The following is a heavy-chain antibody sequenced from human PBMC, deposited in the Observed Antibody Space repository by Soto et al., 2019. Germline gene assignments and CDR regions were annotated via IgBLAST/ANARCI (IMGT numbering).Heavy chain of an antibody. CDR3: TRHLGYCSGGSCYGMDV. CDR2: IRSKANSYAT. Sequence: LRLSCAASGFTFSGSAMYWVRQASGKGLEWVGRIRSKANSYATAYAASAKGRFTISRDDSKNTAYLQMNSLKTEDTAVYYCTRHLGYCSGGSCYGMDVWGQGTTVTVSS. V-gene: IGHV3-73*01. CDR1: GFTFSGSA. J-gene: IGHJ6*02. D-gene: IGHD2-15*01.